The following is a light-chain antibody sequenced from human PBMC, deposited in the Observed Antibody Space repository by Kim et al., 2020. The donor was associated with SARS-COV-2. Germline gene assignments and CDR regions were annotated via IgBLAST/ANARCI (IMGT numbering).Light chain of an antibody. Sequence: PGKTARITCGGNNIGSKSVHWYQQKPGQAPVLVIYYASDRPSGIPERFSGSNSGNTATLTISRVEAGDEADYYCQVWDSSSDHWVFGGGTQLTVL. J-gene: IGLJ3*02. CDR1: NIGSKS. V-gene: IGLV3-21*04. CDR3: QVWDSSSDHWV. CDR2: YAS.